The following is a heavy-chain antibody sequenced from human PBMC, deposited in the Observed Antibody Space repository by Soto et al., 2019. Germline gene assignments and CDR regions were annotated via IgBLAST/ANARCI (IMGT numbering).Heavy chain of an antibody. D-gene: IGHD2-2*01. CDR1: GGTFSSYA. CDR3: ATKGGYCSSSSCSYYYYGMGV. J-gene: IGHJ6*02. V-gene: IGHV1-69*01. CDR2: IIPIFGTA. Sequence: QVQLVQSGAEVKKPGSSVKVSCKASGGTFSSYAISWVRQAPGQGLEWMGGIIPIFGTANYAQKFQGRVTITADESTSTAYMELSSLRSEDTAVYYCATKGGYCSSSSCSYYYYGMGVWGQGTTVTVSS.